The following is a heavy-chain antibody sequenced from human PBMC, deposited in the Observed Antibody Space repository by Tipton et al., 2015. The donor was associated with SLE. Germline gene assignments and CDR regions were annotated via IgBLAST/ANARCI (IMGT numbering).Heavy chain of an antibody. J-gene: IGHJ3*02. V-gene: IGHV4-34*01. CDR1: GGSFSGYY. D-gene: IGHD6-6*01. Sequence: TLSLTCAVYGGSFSGYYWSWIRQPPGKGLEWIGEINHSGSTNYNPSLKSRVTISVDTSKNQFSLKLSSVTAADAAVYYCARGPRVRRAARKGFDIGGQGTVVTVPS. CDR3: ARGPRVRRAARKGFDI. CDR2: INHSGST.